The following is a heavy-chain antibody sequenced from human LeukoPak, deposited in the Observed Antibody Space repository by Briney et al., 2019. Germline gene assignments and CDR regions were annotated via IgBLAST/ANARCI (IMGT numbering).Heavy chain of an antibody. V-gene: IGHV3-21*01. CDR3: ARGSEWELLSCDH. CDR1: GFPFSSYA. D-gene: IGHD1-26*01. CDR2: ISTSSSHM. Sequence: PGGSLRLSCAASGFPFSSYAMSWVRQAPGKGLELVSSISTSSSHMYYADSVKGRFTISRDNARNSLYLQMNSLRAEDTAVYYCARGSEWELLSCDHWGQGTLVTVSS. J-gene: IGHJ5*02.